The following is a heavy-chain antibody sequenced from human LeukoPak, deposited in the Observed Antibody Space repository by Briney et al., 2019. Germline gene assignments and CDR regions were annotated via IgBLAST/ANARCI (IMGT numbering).Heavy chain of an antibody. CDR3: AKDFIGGGSFDP. V-gene: IGHV3-30*18. D-gene: IGHD3-16*02. CDR2: ISYDGSNK. CDR1: GFTFSSYG. Sequence: PGRSLRLSCAASGFTFSSYGMHWVRQAPGKGLEWVAVISYDGSNKYYADSVKGRFTISRDNSKNTLYLQMKSLRAEDTAVYYCAKDFIGGGSFDPWGQGTLVTVSS. J-gene: IGHJ5*02.